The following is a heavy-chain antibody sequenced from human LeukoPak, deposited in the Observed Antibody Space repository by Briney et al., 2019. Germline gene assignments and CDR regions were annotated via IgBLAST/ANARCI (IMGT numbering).Heavy chain of an antibody. CDR2: INHSGST. V-gene: IGHV4-34*01. Sequence: SETLPLTCAVYGGSFKGYFWSWIRQPPGEGLEWIAEINHSGSTNYNPSLKSRVTMSVDTSKNQFSLKLSSVTAADTAVYYCARGGLDTRHGRYFDHWGQETLVTVSS. CDR3: ARGGLDTRHGRYFDH. D-gene: IGHD5-18*01. J-gene: IGHJ4*02. CDR1: GGSFKGYF.